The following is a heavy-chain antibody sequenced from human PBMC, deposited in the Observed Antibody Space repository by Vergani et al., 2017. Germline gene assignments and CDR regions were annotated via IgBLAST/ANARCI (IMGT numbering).Heavy chain of an antibody. D-gene: IGHD2-21*01. V-gene: IGHV3-30-3*01. J-gene: IGHJ6*03. CDR1: GFTFSSYA. Sequence: QVQLVESGGGVVQPGRSLRLSCAASGFTFSSYAMHWVRQAPGKGLEWVAVISYDGSNKYYADSVKGRFTIYRDNAKNTLYLQMNSLRAEDTAVYYCARDGVVVVIASRSGYYNMDVWGKGTTVTVSS. CDR3: ARDGVVVVIASRSGYYNMDV. CDR2: ISYDGSNK.